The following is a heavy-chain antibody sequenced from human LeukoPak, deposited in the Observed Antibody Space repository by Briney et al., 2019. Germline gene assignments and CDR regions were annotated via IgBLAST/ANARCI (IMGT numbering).Heavy chain of an antibody. V-gene: IGHV1-18*01. CDR2: ISAYNGST. CDR3: ARPYYDSSAPPYDY. J-gene: IGHJ4*02. Sequence: ASVKVSCKASGYTFTSYGISWVRQAPGQGLEWMGWISAYNGSTNYAQKLQGRVTMTTDTSTSTAYMELRSLRSDDTAVYYCARPYYDSSAPPYDYWGQGTLVTVSS. D-gene: IGHD3-22*01. CDR1: GYTFTSYG.